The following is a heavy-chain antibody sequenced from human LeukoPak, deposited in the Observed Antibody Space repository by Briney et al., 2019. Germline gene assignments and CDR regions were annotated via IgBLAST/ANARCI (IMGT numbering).Heavy chain of an antibody. CDR1: GYSFTSYW. CDR3: ARQLPPYYYDSSGYYLDAFDI. D-gene: IGHD3-22*01. J-gene: IGHJ3*02. CDR2: IYPGDSDT. V-gene: IGHV5-51*01. Sequence: GESLKISCKGSGYSFTSYWIGWVRQMPGKGLEWMGIIYPGDSDTRYSPSFQGQVTISADKSISTAYLQWSSLKASDTAMYYCARQLPPYYYDSSGYYLDAFDIWGQGTMVTVSS.